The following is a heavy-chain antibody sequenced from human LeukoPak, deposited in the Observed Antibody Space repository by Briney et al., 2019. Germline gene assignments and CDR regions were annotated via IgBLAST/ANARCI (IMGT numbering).Heavy chain of an antibody. CDR3: ARGKVDSSGYYQPHYFDY. CDR2: INHSGST. J-gene: IGHJ4*02. CDR1: GGSFSGYY. D-gene: IGHD3-22*01. V-gene: IGHV4-34*01. Sequence: SETLSLTCAVYGGSFSGYYWSWIRQPPGKGLEWIGGINHSGSTNYNPSLKSRVTISVDTSKNQFSLKLSSVTAADTAVYYCARGKVDSSGYYQPHYFDYWGQGTLVTVSS.